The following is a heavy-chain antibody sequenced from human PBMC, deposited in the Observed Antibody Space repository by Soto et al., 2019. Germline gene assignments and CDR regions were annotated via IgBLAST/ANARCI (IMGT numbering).Heavy chain of an antibody. J-gene: IGHJ4*02. CDR2: IYYSGST. V-gene: IGHV4-39*01. D-gene: IGHD3-22*01. Sequence: PSETLSLTCTVSGGSISSSSYYWGWIRQPPGKGLEWIGSIYYSGSTYYNPSLKSRVTISVDTSKNQFSLKLSSVTAADTAVYYCARHHYYDSSGYSPFDYWGQGTLVTVSS. CDR3: ARHHYYDSSGYSPFDY. CDR1: GGSISSSSYY.